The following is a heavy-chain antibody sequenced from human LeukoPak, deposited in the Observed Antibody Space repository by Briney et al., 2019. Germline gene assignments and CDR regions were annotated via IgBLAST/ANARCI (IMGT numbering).Heavy chain of an antibody. V-gene: IGHV3-30-3*01. D-gene: IGHD3-22*01. Sequence: PGGSLRLSCAASGFTFSSYTMHWVRQAPGKGLEWVAVISYDGSNKFYADSVKGRFTISRDNSKSTLYLQMNSLRAEDTAVYYCARADYYDSSGSSSHDAFDIWGQGTMVTVSS. CDR3: ARADYYDSSGSSSHDAFDI. J-gene: IGHJ3*02. CDR2: ISYDGSNK. CDR1: GFTFSSYT.